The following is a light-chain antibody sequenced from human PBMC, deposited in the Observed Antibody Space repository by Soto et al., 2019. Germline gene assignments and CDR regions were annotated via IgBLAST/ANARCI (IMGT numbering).Light chain of an antibody. CDR1: PSVSSK. V-gene: IGKV3-15*01. J-gene: IGKJ1*01. CDR2: GAS. Sequence: EIVMTQSPTTLALSPGERATLSCRATPSVSSKLTWYQHKPGQAPRLLIYGASTRATGFPARFSGSGSGTEFTLTISSLQSEDFAVYYCQQYNDWWTFGQGTKVEIK. CDR3: QQYNDWWT.